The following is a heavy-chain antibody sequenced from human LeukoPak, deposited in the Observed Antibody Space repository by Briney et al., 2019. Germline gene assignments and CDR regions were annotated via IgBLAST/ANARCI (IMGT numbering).Heavy chain of an antibody. J-gene: IGHJ4*02. CDR2: IKQDGSEK. D-gene: IGHD7-27*01. Sequence: PGGSLRLSCAASGFTFANYAMTWVRQAPGKGLEWVANIKQDGSEKYYVDSVKGRFTISRDNAKNSLYLQMNSLKAEDTAVYYCGRFTRSGDSVYWGQGTLVTVSS. CDR1: GFTFANYA. CDR3: GRFTRSGDSVY. V-gene: IGHV3-7*04.